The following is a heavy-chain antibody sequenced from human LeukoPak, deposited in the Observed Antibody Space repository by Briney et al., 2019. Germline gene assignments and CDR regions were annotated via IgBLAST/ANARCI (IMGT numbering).Heavy chain of an antibody. D-gene: IGHD6-25*01. CDR3: ASSRRAA. Sequence: SETLSLTCTVSGGSIYSTTFYWGWIRQPPGKGLEWIGEINHSGSTNYNPSLKSRVTISVDTSKNQFSLKLSSVTAADTAVYYCASSRRAAWGQGTLVTVSS. V-gene: IGHV4-39*07. CDR1: GGSIYSTTFY. J-gene: IGHJ4*02. CDR2: INHSGST.